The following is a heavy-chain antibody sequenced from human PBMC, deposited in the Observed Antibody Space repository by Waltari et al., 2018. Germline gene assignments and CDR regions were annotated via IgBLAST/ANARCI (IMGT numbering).Heavy chain of an antibody. CDR2: VDPEDGET. J-gene: IGHJ4*02. CDR1: GYTFTDYY. D-gene: IGHD1-26*01. CDR3: ARHIRKVDYFDY. Sequence: EVQLVQSGAEVKKPGATVKISCKASGYTFTDYYMHWAQQAPGKGLEWMGRVDPEDGETIYAEKFQGRVTITADTSTDTAYMELSSLRSEDTAVYYCARHIRKVDYFDYWGQGTLVTVSS. V-gene: IGHV1-69-2*01.